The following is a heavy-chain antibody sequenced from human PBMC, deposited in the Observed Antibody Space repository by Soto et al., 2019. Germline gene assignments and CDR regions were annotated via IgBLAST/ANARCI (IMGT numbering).Heavy chain of an antibody. CDR2: IYPGDSDT. V-gene: IGHV5-51*01. Sequence: GESLKISCKGSGYSFTSYWIGWVRQMPGKGLEWMGLIYPGDSDTRYSPSFQCQVTISADKSISSAYQKWSSLKASDTAMYYCARQSYSYGYSVEYWEQGTMVTVSS. CDR3: ARQSYSYGYSVEY. CDR1: GYSFTSYW. D-gene: IGHD5-18*01. J-gene: IGHJ4*02.